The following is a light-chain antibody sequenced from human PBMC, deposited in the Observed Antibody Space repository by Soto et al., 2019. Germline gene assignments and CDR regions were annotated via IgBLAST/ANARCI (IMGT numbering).Light chain of an antibody. CDR2: GAS. CDR1: QSVNNN. J-gene: IGKJ5*01. CDR3: QQYGSSPRT. Sequence: TLITQSPATLSVSPGARATLSCMASQSVNNNLAWYQQKLGQAPRVPIYGASTRATGIPARFTGSGAGTDFTLTITRLEPEDFAVYYCQQYGSSPRTFGQGTRLEIK. V-gene: IGKV3-15*01.